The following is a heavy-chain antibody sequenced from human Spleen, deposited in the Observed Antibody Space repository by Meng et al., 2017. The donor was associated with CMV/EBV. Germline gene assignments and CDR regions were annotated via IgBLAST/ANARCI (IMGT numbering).Heavy chain of an antibody. J-gene: IGHJ6*02. CDR1: GYTFITYG. CDR2: ISGDNGNT. Sequence: ASVKVSCKASGYTFITYGISWVRQAPGQGLEWMGWISGDNGNTKYAQKLQGRVTMTTDTSTSTAYMELRSLRSDDTAVYYCARSEGRLIDFWSVHYGMDVWGQGTTVTVSS. CDR3: ARSEGRLIDFWSVHYGMDV. V-gene: IGHV1-18*01. D-gene: IGHD3-3*01.